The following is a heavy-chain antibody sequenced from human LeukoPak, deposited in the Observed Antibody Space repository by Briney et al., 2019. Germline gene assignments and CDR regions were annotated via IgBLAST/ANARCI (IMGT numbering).Heavy chain of an antibody. CDR1: GGSISSGDKY. V-gene: IGHV4-30-4*01. CDR3: ARDWQLVS. D-gene: IGHD1-1*01. J-gene: IGHJ5*02. Sequence: PSETLSLTCTVSGGSISSGDKYWSWVRQPPGKGLEWIGNVYYSGTTSYNPALKSRLTMSLDTSKNQFSLKLSSVTAADTAVYYCARDWQLVSWGQGTMVTVSS. CDR2: VYYSGTT.